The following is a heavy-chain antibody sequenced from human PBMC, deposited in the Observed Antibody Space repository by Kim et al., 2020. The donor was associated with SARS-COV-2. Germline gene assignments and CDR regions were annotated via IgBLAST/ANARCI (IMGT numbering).Heavy chain of an antibody. V-gene: IGHV3-33*01. J-gene: IGHJ4*02. CDR3: AVLARDFDY. Sequence: SNKYYADSVKGRFTISRDNSKNTLYLQMNSLGAEDTAVYYCAVLARDFDYWGQGTLVTVSS. D-gene: IGHD2-15*01. CDR2: SNK.